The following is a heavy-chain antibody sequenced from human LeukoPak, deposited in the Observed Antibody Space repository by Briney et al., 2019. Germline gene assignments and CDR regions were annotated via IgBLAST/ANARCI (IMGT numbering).Heavy chain of an antibody. D-gene: IGHD3-22*01. Sequence: SETLSLTCTVSGGSISSYYWSWIRQPPGKGLEWIGYIYYSGSTNYNPSLKSRVTISVDTSKNQFSLKLSSVTAADTAVYYCASHTYYYDSSGYYAELGFDPWGQGTLVTVSS. CDR1: GGSISSYY. J-gene: IGHJ5*02. V-gene: IGHV4-59*01. CDR3: ASHTYYYDSSGYYAELGFDP. CDR2: IYYSGST.